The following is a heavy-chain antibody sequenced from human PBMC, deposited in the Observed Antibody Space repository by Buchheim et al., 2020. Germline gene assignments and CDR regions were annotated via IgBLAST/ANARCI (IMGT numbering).Heavy chain of an antibody. Sequence: QVQLVQSGAEVKKPGASVKVSCKTSGYTFTSYGISWVRQAPGQGLEWMGWISTYNGNTNYAQKLQGRVTMTTGTSTNTAYMELRSPRSDDTAVYYCARDRYCSGGSCLDHYYYGMDVWGQGTT. CDR2: ISTYNGNT. CDR3: ARDRYCSGGSCLDHYYYGMDV. CDR1: GYTFTSYG. D-gene: IGHD2-15*01. V-gene: IGHV1-18*01. J-gene: IGHJ6*02.